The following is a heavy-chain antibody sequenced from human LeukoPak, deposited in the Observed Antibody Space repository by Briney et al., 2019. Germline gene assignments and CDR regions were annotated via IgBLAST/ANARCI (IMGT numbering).Heavy chain of an antibody. CDR3: TRDRSRAEDD. CDR1: GFTFSGHW. Sequence: VGSLRLSCAASGFTFSGHWMSWVRQAPGKGLEWVANINQGGGDKYYVDSVKGRFTISRDNANNLLYLQMNSLRGEDTAVYYCTRDRSRAEDDWGQGTLVTVSS. V-gene: IGHV3-7*01. J-gene: IGHJ4*02. D-gene: IGHD1-14*01. CDR2: INQGGGDK.